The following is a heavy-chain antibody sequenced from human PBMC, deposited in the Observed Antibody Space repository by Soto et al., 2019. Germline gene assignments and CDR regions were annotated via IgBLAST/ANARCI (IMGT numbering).Heavy chain of an antibody. J-gene: IGHJ4*02. CDR1: GFTFSGSA. V-gene: IGHV3-73*01. Sequence: HPGGSLRLSCAASGFTFSGSAMHWVRQASGKGLEWVGRIRSKANSYATAYAASVKGRFTISRDDSKNTAYLQMNSLKTEDTAVYYCTRHAGTPNPNDYWGQGTLVTVSS. CDR3: TRHAGTPNPNDY. CDR2: IRSKANSYAT.